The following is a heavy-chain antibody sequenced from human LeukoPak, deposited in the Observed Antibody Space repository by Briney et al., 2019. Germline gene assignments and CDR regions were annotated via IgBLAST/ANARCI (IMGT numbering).Heavy chain of an antibody. CDR3: ARGLLWFGELFPNWFDP. CDR2: IYTSGST. D-gene: IGHD3-10*01. J-gene: IGHJ5*02. CDR1: GGSISGGSYY. V-gene: IGHV4-61*02. Sequence: SETLSLTCTVSGGSISGGSYYWSWIRQPAGKGLEWIGRIYTSGSTNYNPSLKSRVTISVDTSKNQFSLKLSSVTAADTAVYYCARGLLWFGELFPNWFDPWGQGTLVTVSS.